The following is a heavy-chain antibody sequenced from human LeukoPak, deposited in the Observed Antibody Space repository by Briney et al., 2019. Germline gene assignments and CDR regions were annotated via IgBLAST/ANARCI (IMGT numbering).Heavy chain of an antibody. V-gene: IGHV3-30*18. CDR3: AKDTGRDILTGYGDLDY. CDR1: GFTFSSYG. D-gene: IGHD3-9*01. Sequence: GGSLRLSCAASGFTFSSYGMHWVRQAPGKGLEWVAVISYDGSNKYYADSVKGRFTISRDNSKNTLYLQMSSLRAEDTAVYYCAKDTGRDILTGYGDLDYWGQGTLVTVSS. J-gene: IGHJ4*02. CDR2: ISYDGSNK.